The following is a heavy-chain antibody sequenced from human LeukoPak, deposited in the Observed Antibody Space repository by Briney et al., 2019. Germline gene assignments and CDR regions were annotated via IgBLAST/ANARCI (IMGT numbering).Heavy chain of an antibody. Sequence: PSETLSLTCAVYGGSFSGYYWGWIRQPPGKGLEWIGSIYYSGSTYYNPSLKSRVTISVDTSKNQFSLKLSSVTAADTAVYYCARRAPYGGNSAFGSFDYWGQGTLVTVSS. J-gene: IGHJ4*02. V-gene: IGHV4-39*01. CDR1: GGSFSGYY. D-gene: IGHD4-23*01. CDR3: ARRAPYGGNSAFGSFDY. CDR2: IYYSGST.